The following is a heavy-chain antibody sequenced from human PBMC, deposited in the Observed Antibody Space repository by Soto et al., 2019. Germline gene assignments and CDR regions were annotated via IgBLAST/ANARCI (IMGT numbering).Heavy chain of an antibody. J-gene: IGHJ6*02. CDR1: GYTFTSYY. D-gene: IGHD2-2*03. CDR3: ARDRLDITSYYYYGMDV. V-gene: IGHV1-46*01. Sequence: QVQLVQSGAEVKKPGASVKVSCKASGYTFTSYYMHWVRQAPGQGLEWMGINNPSGGSTSYAQKFQGRVNMTRDRSTSTVYMELSSLRSEDTAVYYCARDRLDITSYYYYGMDVWGQGTTVTVSS. CDR2: NNPSGGST.